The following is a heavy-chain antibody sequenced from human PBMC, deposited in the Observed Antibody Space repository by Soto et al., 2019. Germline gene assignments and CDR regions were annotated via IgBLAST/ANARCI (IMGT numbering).Heavy chain of an antibody. Sequence: ASVKVSCKASGYTFTNYEINWVRQATGQGLEWMGWMNPGSGNTGYAHKFQGRVTMTRNISISTAYMELSRLGSGDTAIYYCARMASSGSLNWFDPWGQGTLVTVSS. CDR2: MNPGSGNT. J-gene: IGHJ5*02. V-gene: IGHV1-8*01. CDR1: GYTFTNYE. CDR3: ARMASSGSLNWFDP. D-gene: IGHD3-10*01.